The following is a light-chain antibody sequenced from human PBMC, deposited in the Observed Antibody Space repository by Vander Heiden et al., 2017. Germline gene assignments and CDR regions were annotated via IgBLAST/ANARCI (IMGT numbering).Light chain of an antibody. CDR1: QSVLYSSNNKNY. CDR3: QQYYSTPTWT. J-gene: IGKJ1*01. Sequence: DIVMTQSPDSLAVSLGERATINCQSSQSVLYSSNNKNYLAWYQQKPGHPPKLLIYWASTRESGVPDRFSGSGSWTDFTLTISSLQAEDVAVYYCQQYYSTPTWTFGQGSKVEIK. V-gene: IGKV4-1*01. CDR2: WAS.